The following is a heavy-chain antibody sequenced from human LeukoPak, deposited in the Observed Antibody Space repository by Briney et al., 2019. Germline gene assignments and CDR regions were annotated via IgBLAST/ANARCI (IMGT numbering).Heavy chain of an antibody. V-gene: IGHV3-30*18. CDR2: ISYDGSNK. D-gene: IGHD3-22*01. Sequence: PGGPLRLSCAASGFTFSIYSMNWVRQAPGKGLEWVAVISYDGSNKYYADSVKGRFTISRDNSKNTLYLQMNSLRAEDTAVYYCAKDLSYDSSGGAFDIWGQGTMVTVSS. J-gene: IGHJ3*02. CDR1: GFTFSIYS. CDR3: AKDLSYDSSGGAFDI.